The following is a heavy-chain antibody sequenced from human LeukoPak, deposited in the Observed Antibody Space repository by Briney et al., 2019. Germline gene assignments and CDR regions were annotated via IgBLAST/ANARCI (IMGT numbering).Heavy chain of an antibody. CDR1: GFTFSSYW. V-gene: IGHV3-74*01. D-gene: IGHD2-15*01. CDR3: ARESCTGGSCINWFDP. CDR2: INSDGSTT. Sequence: GGSLRLSCAASGFTFSSYWMHWVRQAPGKGLVWVSRINSDGSTTDYADSVKGRFTISRDNAKNTLYLQMSSLRAEDTAMYFCARESCTGGSCINWFDPWGQGTLVTVSS. J-gene: IGHJ5*02.